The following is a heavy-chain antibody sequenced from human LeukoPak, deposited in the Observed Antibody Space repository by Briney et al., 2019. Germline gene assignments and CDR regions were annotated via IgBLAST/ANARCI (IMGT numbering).Heavy chain of an antibody. J-gene: IGHJ4*02. V-gene: IGHV3-74*01. Sequence: GGSLRLSCAASGFTVSSNYMSWVRQAPGKGLVWVSRINSDGSSTSYADSVKGRFTISRDNAKNTLYLQMNSLRAEDTAVYYCATWTVVVPSWGQGTLVTVSS. D-gene: IGHD2-2*01. CDR2: INSDGSST. CDR3: ATWTVVVPS. CDR1: GFTVSSNY.